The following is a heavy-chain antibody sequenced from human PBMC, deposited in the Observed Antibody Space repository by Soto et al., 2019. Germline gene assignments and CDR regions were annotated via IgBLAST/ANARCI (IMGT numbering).Heavy chain of an antibody. V-gene: IGHV1-18*01. CDR1: GYTFTISG. CDR2: ISAHNGNT. D-gene: IGHD1-1*01. Sequence: QVHLVQSGAEVKKPGASVKVSCKASGYTFTISGITWVRQAHGQGLEWMGWISAHNGNTDYAQKLQGRVIVTRDTSTSTADMELRSLISADKAVYYCARGRYGDYWGQGARGTVSS. J-gene: IGHJ4*02. CDR3: ARGRYGDY.